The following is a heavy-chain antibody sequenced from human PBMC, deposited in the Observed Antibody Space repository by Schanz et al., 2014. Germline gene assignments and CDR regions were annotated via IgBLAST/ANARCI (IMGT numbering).Heavy chain of an antibody. Sequence: QVQLVQSGAEVKKPGASVKVSCKASGYTFTSDSMHWVRQAPGQGLEWMGWISAYNGNTNYAQKLQGRVTLTTDTSTSTAYMELRNLRSDDTAVYYCARAKRFGDMDVWGQGTTVTVSS. CDR1: GYTFTSDS. D-gene: IGHD3-10*01. V-gene: IGHV1-18*04. CDR2: ISAYNGNT. CDR3: ARAKRFGDMDV. J-gene: IGHJ6*02.